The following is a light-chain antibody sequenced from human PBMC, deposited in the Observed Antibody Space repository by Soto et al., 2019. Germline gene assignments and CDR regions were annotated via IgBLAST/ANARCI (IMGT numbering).Light chain of an antibody. V-gene: IGKV3D-20*02. Sequence: ESGLSACTGTLSLAPGERATLSCRASQSVSSSYLAWYQQKPGQAPRLLIYAASNRATGIPARFSGSGSRTDFTLTISSLEPEDFAVYYCPQRSNWPFPFGPGT. J-gene: IGKJ3*01. CDR3: PQRSNWPFP. CDR1: QSVSSSY. CDR2: AAS.